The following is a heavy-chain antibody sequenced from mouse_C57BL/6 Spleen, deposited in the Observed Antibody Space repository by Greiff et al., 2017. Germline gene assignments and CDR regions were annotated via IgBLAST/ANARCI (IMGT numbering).Heavy chain of an antibody. V-gene: IGHV5-6*01. D-gene: IGHD1-1*01. J-gene: IGHJ3*01. CDR2: ISSGGSYT. Sequence: EVQLVESGGDLVKPGGSLKLSCAASGFTFSSYGMSWVRQTPDTRLEWVATISSGGSYTYYPDSVKGRFTISRDNAKNTLYLQMSSLQSEDTAMYYCARLTTGFAYWGQETLVTVSA. CDR3: ARLTTGFAY. CDR1: GFTFSSYG.